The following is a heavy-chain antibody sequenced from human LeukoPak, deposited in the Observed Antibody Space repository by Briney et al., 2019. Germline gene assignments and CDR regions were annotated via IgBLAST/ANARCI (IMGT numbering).Heavy chain of an antibody. CDR3: TRGDFYVGAQDY. CDR1: GFTFSSYS. Sequence: GGSLRLSCAASGFTFSSYSMNWVRQAPGKGLEWVSSISSSSSYIYYADSVKGRFTISRDNAKNSLYLQMNSLGAGDTAVYYCTRGDFYVGAQDYWGQGTLVAVSS. D-gene: IGHD1-26*01. J-gene: IGHJ4*02. CDR2: ISSSSSYI. V-gene: IGHV3-21*01.